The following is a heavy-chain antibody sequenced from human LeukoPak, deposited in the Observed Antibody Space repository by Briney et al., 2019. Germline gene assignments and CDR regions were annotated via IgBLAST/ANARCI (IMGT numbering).Heavy chain of an antibody. CDR1: GGSISSGGYY. V-gene: IGHV4-30-2*01. D-gene: IGHD3-10*01. CDR3: ARDSGITMVRGASPFDY. Sequence: PSETLSLTCTVSGGSISSGGYYWSWIRQPPGKGLEWIGYIYHSGSTYYNPSLKSRVAISVDRSKNQFSLKLSSVTAADTAVYYCARDSGITMVRGASPFDYWGQGTLVTVSS. J-gene: IGHJ4*02. CDR2: IYHSGST.